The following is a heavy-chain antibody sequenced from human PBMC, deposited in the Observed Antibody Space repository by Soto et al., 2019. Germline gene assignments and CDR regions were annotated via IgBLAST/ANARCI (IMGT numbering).Heavy chain of an antibody. Sequence: QVQLVQSGAEEKKPGASVKGSCKASGYTFTSHAMHWVRQAPGQRLEWMGWINAGNGNTKYSQKFQGRVTITTDTSASTAYMELSSLRSEATAVYYCARDGIAAAGTSWFDPWGQGTLVTVSS. J-gene: IGHJ5*02. CDR1: GYTFTSHA. V-gene: IGHV1-3*05. D-gene: IGHD6-13*01. CDR3: ARDGIAAAGTSWFDP. CDR2: INAGNGNT.